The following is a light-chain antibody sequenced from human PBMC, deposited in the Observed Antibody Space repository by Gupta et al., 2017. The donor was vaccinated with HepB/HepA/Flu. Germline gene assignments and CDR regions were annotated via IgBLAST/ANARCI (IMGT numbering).Light chain of an antibody. CDR3: QQYYTNPRT. J-gene: IGKJ1*01. CDR1: QSLFNTYNNQNY. V-gene: IGKV4-1*01. Sequence: IVMTQSPDSLPVSLCERATIHCKSSQSLFNTYNNQNYLAWYQQRPGQPPRILFYWASARESGVPDRFSGSESGTDFTLTVSSLQAGDVAAYYCQQYYTNPRTFGQGTKVAIK. CDR2: WAS.